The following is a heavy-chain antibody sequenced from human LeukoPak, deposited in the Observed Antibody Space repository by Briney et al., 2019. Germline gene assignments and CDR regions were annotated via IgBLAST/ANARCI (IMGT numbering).Heavy chain of an antibody. CDR1: GFTVSSNY. CDR3: AKDFIAAAPTVLFDY. Sequence: GGSLRLSCAASGFTVSSNYMNWVRQAPGKGLEWVSAISGSGGSTYYADSVKGRFTISRDNSKNTLYLQMNSLRAEDTAVYYCAKDFIAAAPTVLFDYWGQGTLVTVSS. CDR2: ISGSGGST. V-gene: IGHV3-23*01. J-gene: IGHJ4*02. D-gene: IGHD6-13*01.